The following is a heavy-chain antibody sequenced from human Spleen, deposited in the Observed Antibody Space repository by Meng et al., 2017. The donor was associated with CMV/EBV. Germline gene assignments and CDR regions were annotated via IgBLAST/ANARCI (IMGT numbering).Heavy chain of an antibody. CDR2: INHSGST. V-gene: IGHV4-34*01. CDR3: ARGPTARRKAWFDP. CDR1: GGSFSGYY. D-gene: IGHD6-25*01. Sequence: VQLQQWGAGLLKPSEALSRPCAFYGGSFSGYYWSWIRQPPGKGLEWIGEINHSGSTNYNPSLKSRVTISVDTSKNQFSLKLSSVNAADTAVYYCARGPTARRKAWFDPWGQGTLVTVSS. J-gene: IGHJ5*02.